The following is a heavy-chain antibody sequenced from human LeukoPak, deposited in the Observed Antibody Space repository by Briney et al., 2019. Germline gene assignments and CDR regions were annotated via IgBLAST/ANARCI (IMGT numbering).Heavy chain of an antibody. Sequence: PGGSLRLSCAASGFTFNHYWMSWVRQAPGKGLEWVANIKEDGSTKYYMDSVKGRFTVSRDNAKNSLYLQMNSLRGDDTAVYYCARIGYRSSSFDYWGQGTLVTASS. CDR3: ARIGYRSSSFDY. D-gene: IGHD6-6*01. CDR2: IKEDGSTK. V-gene: IGHV3-7*01. CDR1: GFTFNHYW. J-gene: IGHJ4*02.